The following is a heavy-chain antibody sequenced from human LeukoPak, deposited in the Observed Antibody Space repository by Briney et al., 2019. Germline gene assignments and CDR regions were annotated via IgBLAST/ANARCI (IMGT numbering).Heavy chain of an antibody. D-gene: IGHD3-9*01. CDR2: ISGSGGST. CDR3: AKVSLRYFEAMDV. J-gene: IGHJ6*02. Sequence: GGSLRLSCAASGFAFSSYVLSWVRQAPGKGLEWVSAISGSGGSTYYADSVQGRFTISRDNSKSTLYLQMNSLRAEDTAVYYCAKVSLRYFEAMDVWGQGTTVTVSS. V-gene: IGHV3-23*01. CDR1: GFAFSSYV.